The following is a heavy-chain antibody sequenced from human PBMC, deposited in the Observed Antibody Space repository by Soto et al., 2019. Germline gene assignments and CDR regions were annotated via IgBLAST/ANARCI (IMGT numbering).Heavy chain of an antibody. Sequence: GESLKISCKGSGYSFTSYWIGWVRQMPGKGLEWMGIIYPGDSDTRYSPSFQGQVTISADKSISTAYLQWSSLKASETAMYYCARLTVDTAMVSYYYYYYGTHVWGQGTHVTVYS. CDR1: GYSFTSYW. CDR2: IYPGDSDT. CDR3: ARLTVDTAMVSYYYYYYGTHV. V-gene: IGHV5-51*01. D-gene: IGHD5-18*01. J-gene: IGHJ6*02.